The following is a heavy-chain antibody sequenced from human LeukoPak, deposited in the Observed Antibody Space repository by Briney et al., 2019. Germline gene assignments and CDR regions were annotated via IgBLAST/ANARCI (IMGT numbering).Heavy chain of an antibody. D-gene: IGHD3-10*01. CDR3: ASRAKLYSGSGSPGDAFEI. Sequence: SESLSLTCSVSGGSVNSITYYWSWIRQPPGKGLEWIGFVYNSGSTNYNPSLKGRVTISVDTSKNKFSLKLTSVTAADTAIYFCASRAKLYSGSGSPGDAFEIWGQGTMVTVSS. CDR1: GGSVNSITYY. V-gene: IGHV4-61*01. CDR2: VYNSGST. J-gene: IGHJ3*02.